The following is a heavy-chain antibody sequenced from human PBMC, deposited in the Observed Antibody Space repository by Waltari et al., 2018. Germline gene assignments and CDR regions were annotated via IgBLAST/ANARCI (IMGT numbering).Heavy chain of an antibody. CDR3: AKEGGSGWYPYYYYYYGMDV. CDR2: ISGSGGST. CDR1: GFTFSGYA. J-gene: IGHJ6*02. D-gene: IGHD6-19*01. V-gene: IGHV3-23*01. Sequence: EVQLLESGGGLVQPGGSLRLSCAASGFTFSGYAMSWVRQAPGKGLEWVSAISGSGGSTYYADSVKGRFTISRDNSKNTLYLQMNSLRAEDTAVYYCAKEGGSGWYPYYYYYYGMDVWGQGTTVTVSS.